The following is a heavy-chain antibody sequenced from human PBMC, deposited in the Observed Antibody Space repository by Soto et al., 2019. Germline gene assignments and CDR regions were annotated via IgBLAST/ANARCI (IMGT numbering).Heavy chain of an antibody. CDR2: IIPILGIA. Sequence: QVQLVQSGAEVQKPGSSVKVSCKASGGTFSSYTISWVRQAPGQGLEWLGRIIPILGIANYAQKFQGRVTITADKSTSTAYMELSSLRSEDTAVYYCARTIAARLDYYYYMDVWGKGTTVTVSS. CDR1: GGTFSSYT. CDR3: ARTIAARLDYYYYMDV. D-gene: IGHD6-6*01. J-gene: IGHJ6*03. V-gene: IGHV1-69*02.